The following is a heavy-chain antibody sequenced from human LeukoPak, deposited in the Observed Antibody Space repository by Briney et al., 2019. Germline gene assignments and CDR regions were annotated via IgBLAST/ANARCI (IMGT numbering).Heavy chain of an antibody. CDR3: ARAQYSSGWYKAKNAFDI. D-gene: IGHD6-19*01. J-gene: IGHJ3*02. V-gene: IGHV4-31*03. Sequence: SQTLSLTCTVSGGSISSGGYYWSWIRQHPGKGLEWIGYIYYSGSTYYNPSLKSRVTISVDPSKNQFSLKLSSVPAADTAVYYCARAQYSSGWYKAKNAFDIWGQGTMVTVSS. CDR1: GGSISSGGYY. CDR2: IYYSGST.